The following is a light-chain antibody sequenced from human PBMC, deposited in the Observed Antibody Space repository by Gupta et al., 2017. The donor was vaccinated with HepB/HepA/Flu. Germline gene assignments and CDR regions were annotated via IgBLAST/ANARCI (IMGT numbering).Light chain of an antibody. CDR2: DAS. CDR3: QQRSYWPLT. V-gene: IGKV3-11*01. J-gene: IGKJ4*01. Sequence: EIVLTQSPATLSLSPGERATLSCRASQSVSSYLAWYQQKPGQAPRLLIYDASNRATGIPARFSASGSATEFTLTISSLEPEDFAVYYCQQRSYWPLTFGGGTKVDIK. CDR1: QSVSSY.